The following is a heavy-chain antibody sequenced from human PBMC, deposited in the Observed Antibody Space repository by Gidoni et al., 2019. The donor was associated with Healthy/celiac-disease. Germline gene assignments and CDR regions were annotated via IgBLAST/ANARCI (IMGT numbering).Heavy chain of an antibody. CDR3: AKDRPTIFGVVIIPEYFQH. J-gene: IGHJ1*01. Sequence: EVQLLESGGGLVQPGGSLRLSCAASGFTFSSYAMSWVRQVPGKGLEWVSAISGSGGSTYYADSVKGRFTISRDNSKNTLYLQMNSLRAEDTAVYYCAKDRPTIFGVVIIPEYFQHWGQGTLVTVSS. CDR1: GFTFSSYA. D-gene: IGHD3-3*01. V-gene: IGHV3-23*01. CDR2: ISGSGGST.